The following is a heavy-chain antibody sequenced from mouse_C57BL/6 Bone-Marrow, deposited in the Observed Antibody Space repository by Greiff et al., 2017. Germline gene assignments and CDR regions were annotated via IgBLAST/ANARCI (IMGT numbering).Heavy chain of an antibody. J-gene: IGHJ2*01. D-gene: IGHD4-1*01. CDR2: IWSGGST. CDR3: AKNGKGYFDY. V-gene: IGHV2-4*01. CDR1: GFSLTSYG. Sequence: VQLQQSGPGLVQPSQSLSITCTVSGFSLTSYGVHWVRQPPGKGLEWLGVIWSGGSTDYNAAFISRLSISKDNSKSQVFFKMNSLQADDTAIYYCAKNGKGYFDYWGQGTTLTVSS.